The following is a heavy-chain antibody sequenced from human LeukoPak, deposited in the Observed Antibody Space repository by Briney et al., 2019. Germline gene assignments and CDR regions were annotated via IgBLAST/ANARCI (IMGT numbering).Heavy chain of an antibody. CDR3: ARAGDSSGDFDY. V-gene: IGHV1-3*01. Sequence: ASVKVSCKASRYTFTNYAMNWVRQAPGQGLEWMGWINAGNGNTKYSQKFQGRVTITRDTSASTAYMELSSLRSEDTAVYYCARAGDSSGDFDYWGQGTLVTVSS. CDR2: INAGNGNT. CDR1: RYTFTNYA. J-gene: IGHJ4*02. D-gene: IGHD3-22*01.